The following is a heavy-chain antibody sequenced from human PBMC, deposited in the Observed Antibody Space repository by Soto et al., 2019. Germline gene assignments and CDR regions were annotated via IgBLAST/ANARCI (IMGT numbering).Heavy chain of an antibody. D-gene: IGHD3-3*01. Sequence: GGSLRLSCAASGFTFSSYSMNWVRQAPGKGLEWVSSISSSSSYIYYADSVKGRFTISRDNAKNSLYLQMNSLRAEDTAVYYCARDSAYDFWSGSLLYYYGMDVWGQGTTVTVS. CDR3: ARDSAYDFWSGSLLYYYGMDV. CDR1: GFTFSSYS. J-gene: IGHJ6*02. V-gene: IGHV3-21*01. CDR2: ISSSSSYI.